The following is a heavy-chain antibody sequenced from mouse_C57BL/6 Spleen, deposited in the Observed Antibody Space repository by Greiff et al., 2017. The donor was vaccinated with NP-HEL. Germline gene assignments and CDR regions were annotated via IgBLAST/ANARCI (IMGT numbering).Heavy chain of an antibody. J-gene: IGHJ4*01. CDR1: GYTFTSYW. V-gene: IGHV1-59*01. Sequence: VQLQQPGAELVRPGTSVKLSCKASGYTFTSYWMHWVKQRPGQGLEWIGVIDPSDSYTNYNQKFKGKATLTVDTSSSTAYMQLSSLTSEDSAVYYCARGGRGNAMDYWGQGTSVTVSS. CDR2: IDPSDSYT. D-gene: IGHD3-3*01. CDR3: ARGGRGNAMDY.